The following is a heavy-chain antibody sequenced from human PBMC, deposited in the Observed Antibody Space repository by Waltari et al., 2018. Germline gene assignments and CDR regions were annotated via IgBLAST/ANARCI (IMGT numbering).Heavy chain of an antibody. Sequence: VQLLESGGGLVQPGGSLRLSCTASGFTFSSFSMSWVRQAPGKGLEWIGSIYHSGSTYYNPSLKSRVTISVDTSKNQFSLKLSSVTAADTAVYYCATVDAGWYGFDYWGQGTLVTVSS. CDR1: GFTFSSFS. J-gene: IGHJ4*02. CDR3: ATVDAGWYGFDY. V-gene: IGHV4-38-2*02. D-gene: IGHD6-19*01. CDR2: IYHSGST.